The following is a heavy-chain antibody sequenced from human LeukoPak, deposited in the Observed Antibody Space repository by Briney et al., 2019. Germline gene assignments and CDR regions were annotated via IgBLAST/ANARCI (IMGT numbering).Heavy chain of an antibody. CDR1: GFTFSTYG. Sequence: PGGSLRLSCAASGFTFSTYGMHWVRQAPGKGLAWVALISYHGSTDYYADSVKGRFTISRDNSKNTLYLQMNSLRAEDTAVYYCAKMRGLREDWFDPWGQGTLVTVSS. J-gene: IGHJ5*02. CDR3: AKMRGLREDWFDP. CDR2: ISYHGSTD. V-gene: IGHV3-30*18. D-gene: IGHD4-17*01.